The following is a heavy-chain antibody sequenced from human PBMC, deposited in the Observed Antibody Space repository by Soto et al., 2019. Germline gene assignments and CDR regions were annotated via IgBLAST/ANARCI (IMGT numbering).Heavy chain of an antibody. D-gene: IGHD3-22*01. J-gene: IGHJ6*02. CDR2: ISYDGSNK. V-gene: IGHV3-30-3*01. Sequence: GGSLRLSCAASGFTFSSYAMHWVRQAPGKGLEWVAVISYDGSNKYYADSVKGRFTISRDNSKNTLYLQMNSLRAEDTAVYYCARVAVRYYYDTSYYYGMDVWGQGTTVTVSS. CDR3: ARVAVRYYYDTSYYYGMDV. CDR1: GFTFSSYA.